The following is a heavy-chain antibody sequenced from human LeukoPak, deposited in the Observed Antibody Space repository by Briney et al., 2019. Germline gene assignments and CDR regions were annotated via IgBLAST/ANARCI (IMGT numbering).Heavy chain of an antibody. CDR3: ARHSAGIYCTNGVCYQGWFDP. D-gene: IGHD2-8*01. CDR1: GYSFTSYW. CDR2: IYPGDSDT. J-gene: IGHJ5*02. Sequence: GESLKISCKGSGYSFTSYWIGWVRQMPGKGLEWMGIIYPGDSDTRYSPSFQGQVTISADKSISTAYLQWSSLKASDTAMYYCARHSAGIYCTNGVCYQGWFDPWGQGTPVTVSS. V-gene: IGHV5-51*01.